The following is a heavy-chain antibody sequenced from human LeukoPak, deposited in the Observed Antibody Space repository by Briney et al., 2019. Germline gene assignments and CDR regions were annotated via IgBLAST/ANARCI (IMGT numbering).Heavy chain of an antibody. D-gene: IGHD5-24*01. J-gene: IGHJ4*02. V-gene: IGHV3-7*03. CDR3: AKEGRSLQTY. Sequence: GGSLRLSCAASGFTFTSYSMNWVRQAPGKGLEWVANIKEDGTETYYVDSVKGRFTISRDNAKNSLYLQMNSLRVEDTAVYYCAKEGRSLQTYWGQGTLVTVSS. CDR2: IKEDGTET. CDR1: GFTFTSYS.